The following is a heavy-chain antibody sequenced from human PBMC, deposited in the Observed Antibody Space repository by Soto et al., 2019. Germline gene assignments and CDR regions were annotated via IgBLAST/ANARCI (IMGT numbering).Heavy chain of an antibody. D-gene: IGHD2-21*02. CDR1: GFTFSSYG. V-gene: IGHV3-30*18. Sequence: GSLRLSCAASGFTFSSYGIQWVRQAPGKGLEWAAIISYDGINKYYADSVKGRFTISRDNSKNTLDLQMNSLRAEDTAVYYCAKQYCGGDCPNYYYGLDVWGQGTTVTVSS. CDR2: ISYDGINK. CDR3: AKQYCGGDCPNYYYGLDV. J-gene: IGHJ6*02.